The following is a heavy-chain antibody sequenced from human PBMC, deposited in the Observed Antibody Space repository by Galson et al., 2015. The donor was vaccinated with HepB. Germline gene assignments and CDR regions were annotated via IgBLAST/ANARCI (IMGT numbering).Heavy chain of an antibody. V-gene: IGHV3-33*04. Sequence: SLRLSCAASGFSVSSKFMSWVRQAPGKGLEWVALIWYDGSKDYYADSVKGRFAVSRDNFNNILYLQMNSLRAEDTAVYYCARYYGNYPAFDYWGQGTLVTVSS. D-gene: IGHD4-11*01. CDR2: IWYDGSKD. J-gene: IGHJ4*02. CDR1: GFSVSSKF. CDR3: ARYYGNYPAFDY.